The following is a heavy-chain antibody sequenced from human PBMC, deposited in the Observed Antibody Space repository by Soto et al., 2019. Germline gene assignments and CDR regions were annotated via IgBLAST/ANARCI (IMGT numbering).Heavy chain of an antibody. Sequence: PSETLSLTCAVSGGSISSGGYSWSWIRQPPGKGLEWIGYIYYSGSTNYNPSLKSRVTISVDTSKNQFSLKLSSVTAADTAVYYCARWVQDYYDSSGYYPHGFDPWGQGTLVTVSS. CDR3: ARWVQDYYDSSGYYPHGFDP. D-gene: IGHD3-22*01. V-gene: IGHV4-61*08. J-gene: IGHJ5*02. CDR2: IYYSGST. CDR1: GGSISSGGYS.